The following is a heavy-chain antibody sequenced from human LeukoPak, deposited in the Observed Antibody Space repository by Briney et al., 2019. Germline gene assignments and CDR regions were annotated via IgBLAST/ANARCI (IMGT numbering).Heavy chain of an antibody. D-gene: IGHD3-10*01. Sequence: PGGSLRLSCAASGFTFSSYAMSWVRQAPGKGLEWASAISGSGDSTYYADSVKGRFTISRDNSKNTLYLQMNSLRAEDTAVYYCAKGHYASGSYADYWGQGTLVTVSS. J-gene: IGHJ4*02. CDR1: GFTFSSYA. CDR2: ISGSGDST. CDR3: AKGHYASGSYADY. V-gene: IGHV3-23*01.